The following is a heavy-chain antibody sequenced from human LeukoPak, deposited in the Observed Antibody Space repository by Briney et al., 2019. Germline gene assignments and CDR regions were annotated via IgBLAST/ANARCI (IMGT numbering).Heavy chain of an antibody. CDR1: GGPISISNW. Sequence: SETLSLTCAVWGGPISISNWWSWVGQPPGEGLEWIGEIYHSGSTIYKPSPKRRVTISVDKSKNQFSLKLSSVTAADTAVYYCARVVGGIAPLWGQGTLVTVSS. V-gene: IGHV4-4*02. J-gene: IGHJ4*02. CDR3: ARVVGGIAPL. CDR2: IYHSGST. D-gene: IGHD6-13*01.